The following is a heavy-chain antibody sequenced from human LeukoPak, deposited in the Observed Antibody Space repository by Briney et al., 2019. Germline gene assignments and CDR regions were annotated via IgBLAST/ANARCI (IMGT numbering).Heavy chain of an antibody. CDR2: INHSGST. CDR1: DGSFSGYY. J-gene: IGHJ4*02. Sequence: SETLSLTCAVYDGSFSGYYWSWIRQPPGKGLEWIGEINHSGSTNYNPSLKSRVTISVDTSKNQFSLKLSSVTAADTAVYYCARDDRDTSIDYWGQGTLVTVSS. CDR3: ARDDRDTSIDY. V-gene: IGHV4-34*01. D-gene: IGHD2-2*01.